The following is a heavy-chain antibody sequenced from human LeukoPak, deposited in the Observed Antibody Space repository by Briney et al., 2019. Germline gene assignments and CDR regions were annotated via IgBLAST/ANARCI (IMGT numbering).Heavy chain of an antibody. CDR2: INIDGATT. D-gene: IGHD1-26*01. Sequence: GGSLRLSCAASGFTFSGYWMHWVRQAPGKGLEWVSRINIDGATTNYADSVKGRFTISRDNAKNTLHLQMNSLRADDAAVYYCVRGAVGTGVWFDPWGQGTLVTVSS. CDR3: VRGAVGTGVWFDP. V-gene: IGHV3-74*01. CDR1: GFTFSGYW. J-gene: IGHJ5*02.